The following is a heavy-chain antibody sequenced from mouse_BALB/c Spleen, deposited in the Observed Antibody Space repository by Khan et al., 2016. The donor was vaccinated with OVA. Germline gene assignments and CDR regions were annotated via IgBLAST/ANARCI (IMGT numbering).Heavy chain of an antibody. CDR1: GYTFTRYW. CDR3: ASHYGHYVDY. J-gene: IGHJ2*01. D-gene: IGHD1-1*02. Sequence: QVQLKQSGAELARPGASVKLSCKASGYTFTRYWMQWVKQRPGQGLELIGAIFPGDGETKYTQKFKDKATLTAEKSSSTAYMQLSSLASEDSAVYYCASHYGHYVDYWGQGTTLTVSS. CDR2: IFPGDGET. V-gene: IGHV1-87*01.